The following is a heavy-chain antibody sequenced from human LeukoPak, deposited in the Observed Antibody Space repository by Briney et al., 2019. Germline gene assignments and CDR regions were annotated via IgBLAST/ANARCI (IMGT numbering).Heavy chain of an antibody. Sequence: ASVTVSCKASGYTFTGYYIHWVRQAPGQGLEWMGRINPSSGVTYYVQKFEGRVTMTRDTSVSTVYMVVGNLTSDDTAMYFCARRGFDSWGQGTLVTVSS. J-gene: IGHJ4*02. V-gene: IGHV1-2*06. CDR3: ARRGFDS. CDR1: GYTFTGYY. D-gene: IGHD3-16*01. CDR2: INPSSGVT.